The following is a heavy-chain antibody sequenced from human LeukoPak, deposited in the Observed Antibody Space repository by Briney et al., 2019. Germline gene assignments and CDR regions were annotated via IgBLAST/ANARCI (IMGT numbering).Heavy chain of an antibody. CDR2: IGSDGST. V-gene: IGHV3-23*01. Sequence: PGGSLRLSCAASGFDFSGYAMSWVRQAPGKGLEWVSGIGSDGSTHHAESVKGRFTISRDNSKNTLYLQMNSLRVEDTAVYYCAGEPPLGYSAYASLDYWGQGTLVTVSS. D-gene: IGHD5-12*01. CDR3: AGEPPLGYSAYASLDY. J-gene: IGHJ4*02. CDR1: GFDFSGYA.